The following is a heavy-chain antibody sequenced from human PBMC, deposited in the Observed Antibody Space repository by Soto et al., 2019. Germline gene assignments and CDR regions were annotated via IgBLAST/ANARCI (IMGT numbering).Heavy chain of an antibody. V-gene: IGHV3-23*01. CDR1: GFTFSSYA. CDR3: AKGPIFGVENIYDY. D-gene: IGHD3-3*01. CDR2: MSGNGGSA. J-gene: IGHJ4*02. Sequence: VQLLESGGGLLQPGGSLRLSCAASGFTFSSYAMSWVRQAPGKGMEWVSGMSGNGGSAYYADSGKGRFTISRDNSKKTLYLQMNSLRAEDTAVYYCAKGPIFGVENIYDYWGQGTLVNVSS.